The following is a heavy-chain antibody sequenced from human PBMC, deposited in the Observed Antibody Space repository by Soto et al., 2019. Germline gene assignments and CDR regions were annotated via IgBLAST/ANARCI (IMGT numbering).Heavy chain of an antibody. V-gene: IGHV3-30-3*01. CDR3: ARDGVLRFLEWFDYYYYYGMDV. J-gene: IGHJ6*02. Sequence: GGSLRLSCAASGFTFSSYAMHWVRQAPGKGLEWVAVISYDGSNKYYADSVKGRFTISRDNSKNTLYLQMNSLRAEDTAVYYCARDGVLRFLEWFDYYYYYGMDVWGQGTTVTVSS. CDR2: ISYDGSNK. CDR1: GFTFSSYA. D-gene: IGHD3-3*01.